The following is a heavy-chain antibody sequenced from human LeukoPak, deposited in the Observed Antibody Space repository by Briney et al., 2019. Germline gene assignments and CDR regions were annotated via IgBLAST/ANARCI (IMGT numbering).Heavy chain of an antibody. CDR3: AKGSGSGWYGWFAP. V-gene: IGHV3-23*01. D-gene: IGHD6-19*01. CDR1: GFTVTNYA. CDR2: IDASGGAT. Sequence: GESLRLSCATSGFTVTNYAMYWVRQPPAQWLDLVSTIDASGGATYYADSVKGRFTISRDNSKNTFYLQMNSLRAEDTAVYFCAKGSGSGWYGWFAPWGQGTLVTVSS. J-gene: IGHJ5*02.